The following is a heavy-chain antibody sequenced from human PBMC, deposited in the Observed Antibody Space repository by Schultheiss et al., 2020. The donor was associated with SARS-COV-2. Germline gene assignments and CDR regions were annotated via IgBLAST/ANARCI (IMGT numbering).Heavy chain of an antibody. V-gene: IGHV4-59*12. CDR3: ARGRYANIVVVPAAKYYFDY. Sequence: SETLSLTCTVSGGSISSYYWSWIRQPPGKGLEWIGYIYYSGSTNYNPSLKSRVTISVDTSKNQFSLKLSSVTAADTAVYYCARGRYANIVVVPAAKYYFDYWGQGTLVTVSS. CDR1: GGSISSYY. CDR2: IYYSGST. D-gene: IGHD2-2*01. J-gene: IGHJ4*02.